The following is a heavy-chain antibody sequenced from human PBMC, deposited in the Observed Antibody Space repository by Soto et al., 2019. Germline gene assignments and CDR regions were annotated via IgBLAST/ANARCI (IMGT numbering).Heavy chain of an antibody. CDR2: ISGSGGST. V-gene: IGHV3-23*01. CDR3: AIAYGSGSNP. CDR1: GFTFSSYA. D-gene: IGHD3-10*01. J-gene: IGHJ5*02. Sequence: EVQLLESGGGLVQPGGSLRLSCAASGFTFSSYAMSWVRQAPGKGLEWVSAISGSGGSTYYADSVKGRFTISRDNSKNTLYLQMDSLRADDTTVYYCAIAYGSGSNPWGPGTLVTDSS.